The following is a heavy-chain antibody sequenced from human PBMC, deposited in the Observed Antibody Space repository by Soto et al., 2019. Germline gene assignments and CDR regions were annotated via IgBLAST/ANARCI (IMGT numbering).Heavy chain of an antibody. CDR3: ARQPGYSSGRRYFDL. J-gene: IGHJ2*01. CDR2: IIPIFGTA. CDR1: GGTFSSYA. V-gene: IGHV1-69*13. Sequence: SVKVSCKASGGTFSSYAISWVRQAPGQGLEWMGGIIPIFGTANYAQKFQGRVTITADESTSTAYMELSSLRSDDTAVYYCARQPGYSSGRRYFDLWGRGTLVTVSS. D-gene: IGHD6-25*01.